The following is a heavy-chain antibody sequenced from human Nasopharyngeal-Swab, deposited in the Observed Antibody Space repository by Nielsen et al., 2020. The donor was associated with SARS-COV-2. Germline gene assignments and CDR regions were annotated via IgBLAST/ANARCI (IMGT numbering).Heavy chain of an antibody. V-gene: IGHV3-21*01. Sequence: GEYMKIYCEASGFTFNNYNFKWVRQAPGKGMEWVSSISSSSSYIYYADSVKGRFTISRDNAKNSLYLQMNSLRAEDTAVYYCARDGLDYDFWSAYFMDVWGQGTTVTVSS. CDR2: ISSSSSYI. CDR3: ARDGLDYDFWSAYFMDV. CDR1: GFTFNNYN. J-gene: IGHJ6*02. D-gene: IGHD3-3*01.